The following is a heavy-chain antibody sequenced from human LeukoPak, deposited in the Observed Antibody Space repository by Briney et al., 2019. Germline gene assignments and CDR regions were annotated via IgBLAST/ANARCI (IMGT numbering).Heavy chain of an antibody. D-gene: IGHD2-21*02. CDR1: GYTFTSYG. V-gene: IGHV1-18*01. Sequence: SVKVSCKASGYTFTSYGIRWVRQAPGQGLEWMGWISAYNGNTNYAQKLQGRVTMTTDTSTSTAYMELRSLRSDDTAVYYCARDRVVTKDHYYYGMDVWGQGTTVTVSS. J-gene: IGHJ6*02. CDR2: ISAYNGNT. CDR3: ARDRVVTKDHYYYGMDV.